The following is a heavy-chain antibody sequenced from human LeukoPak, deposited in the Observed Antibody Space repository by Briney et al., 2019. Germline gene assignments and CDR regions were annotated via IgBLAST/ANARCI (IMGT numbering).Heavy chain of an antibody. CDR2: IRSKANSYAT. V-gene: IGHV3-73*01. CDR1: GFTFSCSA. CDR3: TSLITMVRGVIGLLNVN. Sequence: GSLRLSCAASGFTFSCSAMRWVRQASRKGLDCVGRIRSKANSYATAFAASVKGRFTISRDDSKNTAYLQMNSLKTEDTAVYYCTSLITMVRGVIGLLNVNWGQGTLVTVSS. D-gene: IGHD3-10*01. J-gene: IGHJ4*02.